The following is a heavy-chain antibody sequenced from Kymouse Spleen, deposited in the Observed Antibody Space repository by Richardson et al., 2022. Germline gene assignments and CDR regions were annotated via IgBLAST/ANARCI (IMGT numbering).Heavy chain of an antibody. CDR1: GFTFSDHY. CDR2: TRNKANSYTT. V-gene: IGHV3-72*01. CDR3: ARNSGSYYGMDV. J-gene: IGHJ6*02. D-gene: IGHD1-26*01. Sequence: EVQLVESGGGLVQPGGSLRLSCAASGFTFSDHYMDWVRQAPGKGLEWVGRTRNKANSYTTEYAASVKGRFTISRDDSKNSLYLQMNSLKTEDTAVYYCARNSGSYYGMDVWGQGTTVTVSS.